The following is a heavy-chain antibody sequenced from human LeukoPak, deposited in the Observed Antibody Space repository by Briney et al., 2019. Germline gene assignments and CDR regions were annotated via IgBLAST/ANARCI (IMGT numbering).Heavy chain of an antibody. CDR1: GGSISGYY. CDR3: ARDIAVAGLFDN. CDR2: IYSSGNT. J-gene: IGHJ4*02. Sequence: SETLSLTCTVSGGSISGYYWTWIRQPAGKALEWIGRIYSSGNTNYNPSLRSRVILSVDTSKNQFSLRLNSVTAADTAVYYCARDIAVAGLFDNWGQGTLVTVSS. D-gene: IGHD6-19*01. V-gene: IGHV4-4*07.